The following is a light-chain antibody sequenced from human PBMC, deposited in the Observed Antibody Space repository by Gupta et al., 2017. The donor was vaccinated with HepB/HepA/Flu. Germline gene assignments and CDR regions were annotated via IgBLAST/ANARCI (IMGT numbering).Light chain of an antibody. CDR3: QQDYGTQT. Sequence: DIVMTQSPDSLAVSLGERATINCKSSLSVLYTSNNKNYLAWYQQKRGQPPKLLIYWASTRESGGPDRFSGRGYGKDFTLTSSSLQDEHGALYYGQQDYGTQTFGQGTKVEIK. J-gene: IGKJ1*01. CDR2: WAS. CDR1: LSVLYTSNNKNY. V-gene: IGKV4-1*01.